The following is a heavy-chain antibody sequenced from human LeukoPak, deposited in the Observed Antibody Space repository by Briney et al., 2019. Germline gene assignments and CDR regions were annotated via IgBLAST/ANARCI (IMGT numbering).Heavy chain of an antibody. CDR2: IWYDGRNK. V-gene: IGHV3-33*06. CDR1: GFSFSTYG. J-gene: IGHJ4*02. CDR3: VKSTGWYSSSWYLTY. Sequence: GGSLRLSCAASGFSFSTYGMHWVRQAPGKGLEWVAVIWYDGRNKYYADSVKGRFTIYRDNSKSTLYLRMNSLRAEDTAVYYCVKSTGWYSSSWYLTYWGQGILVTVSS. D-gene: IGHD6-13*01.